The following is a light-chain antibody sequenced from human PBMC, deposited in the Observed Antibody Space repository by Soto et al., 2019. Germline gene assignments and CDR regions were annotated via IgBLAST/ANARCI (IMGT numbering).Light chain of an antibody. V-gene: IGKV3-15*01. J-gene: IGKJ5*01. CDR3: QQYNNWPIT. CDR1: QNILSN. CDR2: GAS. Sequence: IVMTHAPATLSVSPGERATLSFRASQNILSNLAWYQQKPGQAPRLLIYGASTRATGIPARFSGSGSGTEFTLTISSLQSEDFEIYYCQQYNNWPITFGQGTRLEIK.